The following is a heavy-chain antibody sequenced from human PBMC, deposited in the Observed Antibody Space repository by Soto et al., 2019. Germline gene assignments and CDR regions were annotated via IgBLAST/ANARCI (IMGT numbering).Heavy chain of an antibody. CDR2: IKQDGSEK. CDR1: GFTFSDYW. J-gene: IGHJ5*02. V-gene: IGHV3-7*01. D-gene: IGHD2-2*01. Sequence: EAQLVESGGGLVQPGGSLRLSCAASGFTFSDYWMNWVRQAPGKGLEWVANIKQDGSEKYYVDSVKGRFTISRDNTKNSLYLQMNSLRVEDTAVYYCAGHCSSISCYSRGFDPRGQGTLVTVSS. CDR3: AGHCSSISCYSRGFDP.